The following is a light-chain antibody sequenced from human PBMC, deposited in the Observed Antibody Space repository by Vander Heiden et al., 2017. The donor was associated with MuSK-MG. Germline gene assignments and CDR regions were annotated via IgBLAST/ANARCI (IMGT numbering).Light chain of an antibody. J-gene: IGLJ2*01. CDR2: KDS. Sequence: SYELTQPPSVSVSPGQTARITCSGDALAKQYAYWYQQKPGKAPVLVRYKDSERPSGIPERVSGSSSGKEATLNISAVQAEDEADDDCQESAISGLSWLFGGGTKLTVL. CDR3: QESAISGLSWL. CDR1: ALAKQY. V-gene: IGLV3-25*03.